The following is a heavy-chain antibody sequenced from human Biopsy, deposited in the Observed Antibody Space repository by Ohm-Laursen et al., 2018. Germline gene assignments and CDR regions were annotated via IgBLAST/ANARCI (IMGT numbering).Heavy chain of an antibody. CDR2: ISWNSGSV. J-gene: IGHJ4*02. D-gene: IGHD6-19*01. V-gene: IGHV3-9*01. CDR3: AKASGYSSGWPIDY. Sequence: LSLSCAASGFTFENYAMNWVRQAPGKGLEWVSGISWNSGSVVYADSVKGRFTISRDNAKNSLYLQMHSLRAEDTAFYYCAKASGYSSGWPIDYWGQGNLVTVSS. CDR1: GFTFENYA.